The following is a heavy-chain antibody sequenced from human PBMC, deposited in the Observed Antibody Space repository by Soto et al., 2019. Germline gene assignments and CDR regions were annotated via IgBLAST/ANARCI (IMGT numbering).Heavy chain of an antibody. CDR3: AKVGGTSHPPIPVDY. CDR2: IRGSGGSTYYAHTST. V-gene: IGHV3-23*01. Sequence: EVQLLESGGGLVQPGGSLRLSCAASGFTFSSYAMNWLRQAPGKGLEWVSTIRGSGGSTYYAHTSTYYADSVKGRFTISRDKSKNTLYLQMNSLRAEDTAVYYCAKVGGTSHPPIPVDYWGQGTLVTVSS. CDR1: GFTFSSYA. J-gene: IGHJ4*02. D-gene: IGHD2-2*02.